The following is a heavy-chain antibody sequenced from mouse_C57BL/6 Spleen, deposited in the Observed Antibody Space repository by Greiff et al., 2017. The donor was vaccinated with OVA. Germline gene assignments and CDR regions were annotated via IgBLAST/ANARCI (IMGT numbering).Heavy chain of an antibody. CDR3: TRVRDYYGSTYWYFDV. V-gene: IGHV1-15*01. J-gene: IGHJ1*03. CDR1: GYTFPDYE. D-gene: IGHD1-1*01. Sequence: VQLQQSGAELVRPGASVTLSCKASGYTFPDYELHWVKQTPVHGLEWIGAIDPETGGTAYNQKFKGKAILTADKSSSTAYMELRSLTSEDSAVYYCTRVRDYYGSTYWYFDVWGTGTTVTVSS. CDR2: IDPETGGT.